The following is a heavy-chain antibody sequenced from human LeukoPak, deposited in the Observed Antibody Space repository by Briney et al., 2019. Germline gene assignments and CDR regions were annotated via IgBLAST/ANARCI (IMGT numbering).Heavy chain of an antibody. D-gene: IGHD5-18*01. V-gene: IGHV3-30*18. J-gene: IGHJ4*02. CDR2: ISYDGSNK. Sequence: GRSLRLSCAASGFTFSSYGMHWVRQAPGKGLEWVAVISYDGSNKYYADSVKGRFTISRDNSKNTLYLQMNSLRAEDTAVYYCAKAYTAMSYWGQGTQVTVSS. CDR1: GFTFSSYG. CDR3: AKAYTAMSY.